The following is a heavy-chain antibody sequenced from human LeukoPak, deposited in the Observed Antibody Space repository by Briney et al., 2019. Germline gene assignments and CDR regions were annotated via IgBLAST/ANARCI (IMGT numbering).Heavy chain of an antibody. V-gene: IGHV4-39*07. D-gene: IGHD3-22*01. Sequence: SETLSLTCTVSRGSISTSSYYWGWIRQPPGKGLEWIGSMYYSGSTYYNPSLKSRVTISEDTSKNQISLKLSFMPGVDTAVYYWASGRGYYDSSGYDYWGQGTLVTVSS. J-gene: IGHJ4*02. CDR2: MYYSGST. CDR1: RGSISTSSYY. CDR3: ASGRGYYDSSGYDY.